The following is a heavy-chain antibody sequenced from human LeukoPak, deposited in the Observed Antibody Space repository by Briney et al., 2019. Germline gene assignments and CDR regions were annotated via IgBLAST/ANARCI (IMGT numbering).Heavy chain of an antibody. CDR3: AKETAIVVVPAALLDY. Sequence: GGSLRLSCAASGFTFSSYAMSWVRQAPGKGLEWVSAISGSGGSTYYADSVKGRFTISRDNSKNTLYLQMNSLRAEDTAVYYCAKETAIVVVPAALLDYWGQGTLVTVSS. CDR2: ISGSGGST. V-gene: IGHV3-23*01. D-gene: IGHD2-2*01. CDR1: GFTFSSYA. J-gene: IGHJ4*02.